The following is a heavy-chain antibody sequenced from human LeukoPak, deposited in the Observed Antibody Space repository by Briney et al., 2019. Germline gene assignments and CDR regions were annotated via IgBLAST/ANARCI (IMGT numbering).Heavy chain of an antibody. CDR3: ARDLRYSGSYSRFDY. V-gene: IGHV3-21*01. J-gene: IGHJ4*02. CDR1: GFTFSSYS. D-gene: IGHD1-26*01. Sequence: GGSLRLSCAASGFTFSSYSMNWVRQAPGEGLEWVSSISSSSSYIYYADSVKGRFTISRDNAKNSLYLQMNSLRAEDTAVYFCARDLRYSGSYSRFDYWGQGTLVTVSS. CDR2: ISSSSSYI.